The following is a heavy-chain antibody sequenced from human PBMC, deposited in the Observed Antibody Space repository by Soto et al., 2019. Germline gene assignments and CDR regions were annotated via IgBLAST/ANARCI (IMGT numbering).Heavy chain of an antibody. J-gene: IGHJ4*02. Sequence: QVQLVQSGAEVKKPGCSVKVSCKASGGTFSSYTISWVRQAPGQGLEWMGRIIPILGIANYAQKFQGRVTITADKSTSTAYMELSSLRAEDTAVYYCATRGKNSSGWYFCGQGTLVTVSS. CDR1: GGTFSSYT. CDR3: ATRGKNSSGWYF. CDR2: IIPILGIA. V-gene: IGHV1-69*02. D-gene: IGHD6-19*01.